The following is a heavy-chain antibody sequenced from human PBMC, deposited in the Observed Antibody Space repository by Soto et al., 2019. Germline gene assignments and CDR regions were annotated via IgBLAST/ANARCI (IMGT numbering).Heavy chain of an antibody. V-gene: IGHV3-30-3*01. J-gene: IGHJ4*02. Sequence: QVQLAESGGGVVQSGRSLRLSCAASGFTFSNYIMHWVRQAPGKGLEWVAVILDAGNNKYYADSVKGRFTISRDNSKNTLYLQMNSLRTEDTAVYYCARDDEGGSYCDLGYWGQGTLVTVSS. CDR1: GFTFSNYI. D-gene: IGHD3-10*01. CDR2: ILDAGNNK. CDR3: ARDDEGGSYCDLGY.